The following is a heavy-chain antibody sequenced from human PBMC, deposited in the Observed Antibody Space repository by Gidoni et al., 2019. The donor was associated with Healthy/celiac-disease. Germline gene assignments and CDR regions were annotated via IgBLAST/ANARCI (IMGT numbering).Heavy chain of an antibody. CDR3: AKDLGYCSSTSCQGPYYYYGMDV. D-gene: IGHD2-2*01. CDR2: ISYDGSNK. CDR1: SYG. V-gene: IGHV3-30*18. Sequence: SYGMHWVRQAPGKGLEWVAVISYDGSNKYYADSVKGRFTISRDNSKNTLYLQMNSLRAEDTAVYYCAKDLGYCSSTSCQGPYYYYGMDVWGQGTTVTVSS. J-gene: IGHJ6*02.